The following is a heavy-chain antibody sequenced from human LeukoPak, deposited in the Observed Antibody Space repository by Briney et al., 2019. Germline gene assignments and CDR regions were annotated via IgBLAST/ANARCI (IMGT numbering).Heavy chain of an antibody. J-gene: IGHJ6*02. V-gene: IGHV3-21*01. D-gene: IGHD6-13*01. CDR1: GFTSSSYS. CDR3: AREAAEHYYYYGMDV. CDR2: ISSSSSYI. Sequence: GGSLRLSCAASGFTSSSYSMNWVRQAPGKGLEWVSSISSSSSYIYYADSVKGRFTISRDNAKNSLYLQMNSLRAEDTAVYYCAREAAEHYYYYGMDVWGQGTTVTVSS.